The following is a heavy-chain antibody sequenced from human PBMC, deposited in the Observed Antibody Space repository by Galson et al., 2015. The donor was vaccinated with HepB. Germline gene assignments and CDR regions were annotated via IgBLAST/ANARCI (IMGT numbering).Heavy chain of an antibody. CDR3: ARDRTIAAAGGRAFDI. Sequence: SVKVSCKASGYTFTSYAMHWVRQAPGQRLEWMGWINAGNGNTKYSQKFQGRVTITRDTSASTAYMELSSLRSEDTAVYYCARDRTIAAAGGRAFDIWGQGTMVTVSS. J-gene: IGHJ3*02. CDR1: GYTFTSYA. V-gene: IGHV1-3*01. CDR2: INAGNGNT. D-gene: IGHD6-13*01.